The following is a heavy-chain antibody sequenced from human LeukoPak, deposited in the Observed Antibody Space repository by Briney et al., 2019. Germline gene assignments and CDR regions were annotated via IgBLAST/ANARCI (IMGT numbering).Heavy chain of an antibody. CDR1: GGSFSGYY. D-gene: IGHD3-10*01. CDR3: ARGRRVRGVMFPYYGMDV. J-gene: IGHJ6*02. Sequence: SETLSLTCAVYGGSFSGYYWSWIRQPPGKGLEWIGEINHSGSTNYNPSLKSRVTISVDTSKNQFSLKLSSVTAADTAVYYCARGRRVRGVMFPYYGMDVWGQGTTVTVSS. CDR2: INHSGST. V-gene: IGHV4-34*01.